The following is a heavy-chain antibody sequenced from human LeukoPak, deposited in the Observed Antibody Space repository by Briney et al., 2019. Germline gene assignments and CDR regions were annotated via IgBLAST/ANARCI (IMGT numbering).Heavy chain of an antibody. CDR3: ARDLCSGGSCYATDLYYGMDV. J-gene: IGHJ6*02. CDR2: IIPIFGTA. V-gene: IGHV1-69*13. D-gene: IGHD2-15*01. CDR1: GYSFINYA. Sequence: EASVKVSCKASGYSFINYAMNWVRQAPGQGLEWMGGIIPIFGTANYAQKFQGRVTITADESTSTAYMELSSLRSEDTAVYYCARDLCSGGSCYATDLYYGMDVWGQGTTVTVSS.